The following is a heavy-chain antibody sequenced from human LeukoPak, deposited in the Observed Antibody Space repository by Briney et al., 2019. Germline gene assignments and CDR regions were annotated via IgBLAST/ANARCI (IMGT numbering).Heavy chain of an antibody. Sequence: SETLSLTCTVSGGSISSSSYYWGWIRQPPGKGLEWIGSIYYSGSTYYNPSLKSRVTISVDTSKNQFSLKLSSVTAADTAVYYCARDLKSIAVAGTSPWWFDPWGQGTLVIVSS. CDR3: ARDLKSIAVAGTSPWWFDP. CDR2: IYYSGST. V-gene: IGHV4-39*07. CDR1: GGSISSSSYY. D-gene: IGHD6-19*01. J-gene: IGHJ5*02.